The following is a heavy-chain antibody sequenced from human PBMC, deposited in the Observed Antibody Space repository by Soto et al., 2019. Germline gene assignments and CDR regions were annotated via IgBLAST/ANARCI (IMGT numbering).Heavy chain of an antibody. CDR1: GFTFDGYA. CDR3: ARAREVTFIRMPSSH. Sequence: GGSLRLSCAASGFTFDGYAMSWVRQAPGKGLQWVSSIGGSGDGTYYADSVKGRFTISRDNSKNTLYLQMNSLRAEDTAVYYCARAREVTFIRMPSSHWGQGTLVTVSS. D-gene: IGHD6-6*01. J-gene: IGHJ4*02. CDR2: IGGSGDGT. V-gene: IGHV3-23*01.